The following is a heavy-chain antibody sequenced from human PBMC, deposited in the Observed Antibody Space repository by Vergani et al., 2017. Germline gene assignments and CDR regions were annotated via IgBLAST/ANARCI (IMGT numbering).Heavy chain of an antibody. Sequence: QVQLVQSGAAVKKPGSSVEVSCKASGGTFSSYAISWVRQAPGQGLEWMGGIIPIFGTANYAQKFQGRVTITADESTSTAYMELSSLRSEDTAVYYCARQARNIVXVPAAIPYYYYMDVWGKGTTVTVSS. D-gene: IGHD2-2*01. CDR3: ARQARNIVXVPAAIPYYYYMDV. J-gene: IGHJ6*03. V-gene: IGHV1-69*01. CDR2: IIPIFGTA. CDR1: GGTFSSYA.